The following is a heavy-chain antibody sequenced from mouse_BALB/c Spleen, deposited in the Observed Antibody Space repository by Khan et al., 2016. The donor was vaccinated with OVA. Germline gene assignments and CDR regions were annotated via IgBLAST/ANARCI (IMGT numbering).Heavy chain of an antibody. V-gene: IGHV3-2*02. CDR3: ARTARIKY. J-gene: IGHJ2*01. CDR2: ISYSGST. D-gene: IGHD1-2*01. Sequence: EVKLLESVPGLVKPSQSLSLTCTVTCYSITSGYGWNWIRQFPGNKLEWMGYISYSGSTNYNPSLKSRISITRDTSKNQFFLQLNSVTTEDTATYYCARTARIKYWGQGTTLTVSS. CDR1: CYSITSGYG.